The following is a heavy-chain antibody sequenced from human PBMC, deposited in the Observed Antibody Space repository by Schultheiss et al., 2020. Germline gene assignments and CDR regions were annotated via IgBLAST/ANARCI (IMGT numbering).Heavy chain of an antibody. V-gene: IGHV3-23*01. Sequence: GGSLRLSCSASGFTFSQHAMNWVRQAPGKGLEWVSVISGSGTTTHYADAVKGRFTISRDSSTNTLHLQMTSLRADDTAVYYCARDKDSFGYYFDYWGQGTLVTVSS. J-gene: IGHJ4*02. CDR2: ISGSGTTT. CDR1: GFTFSQHA. D-gene: IGHD2-15*01. CDR3: ARDKDSFGYYFDY.